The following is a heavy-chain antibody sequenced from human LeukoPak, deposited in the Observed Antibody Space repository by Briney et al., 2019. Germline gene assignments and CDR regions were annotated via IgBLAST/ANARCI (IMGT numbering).Heavy chain of an antibody. J-gene: IGHJ5*02. CDR1: GFAFSSFG. CDR3: AKATVTRWFDT. Sequence: GGSLRLSSAASGFAFSSFGIHGVRQAPGKGLEWVAVIWYDGTNKYYADSVKGRFTISRDNSKNTLYLQMNSLRAEDTAVYYCAKATVTRWFDTWGQGTLVTVSS. CDR2: IWYDGTNK. V-gene: IGHV3-33*06. D-gene: IGHD4-17*01.